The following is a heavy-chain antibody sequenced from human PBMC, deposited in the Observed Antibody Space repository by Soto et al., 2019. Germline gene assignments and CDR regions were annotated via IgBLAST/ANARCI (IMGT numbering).Heavy chain of an antibody. CDR2: FDPEDGET. Sequence: GASVKVSCKVSGYTLTELSMHWVRQAPGKGLEWMGGFDPEDGETIYAQKFQGRVTMTEDTSTDTAYMELSSLRSEDTAVYYCATAVLRYFDWLFPGYWGQGTLVTVSS. D-gene: IGHD3-9*01. J-gene: IGHJ4*02. CDR1: GYTLTELS. V-gene: IGHV1-24*01. CDR3: ATAVLRYFDWLFPGY.